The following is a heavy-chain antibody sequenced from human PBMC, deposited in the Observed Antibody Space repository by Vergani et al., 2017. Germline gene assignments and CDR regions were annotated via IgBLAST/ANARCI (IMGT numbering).Heavy chain of an antibody. V-gene: IGHV3-30*03. CDR2: ISYDGSNK. Sequence: QVQLVESGGGVVQPGRSLRLSCAASGFTFSSYGMHWVRQAPGKGLEWVAVISYDGSNKYYADSVTGRFTISRDNSKNTLYLQMNSLRADDTAVYYCARDHYGELYWGQGTLVTVSS. CDR3: ARDHYGELY. J-gene: IGHJ4*02. CDR1: GFTFSSYG. D-gene: IGHD4-17*01.